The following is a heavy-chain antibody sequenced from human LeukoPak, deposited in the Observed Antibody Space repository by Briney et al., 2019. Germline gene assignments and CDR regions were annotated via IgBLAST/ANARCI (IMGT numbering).Heavy chain of an antibody. D-gene: IGHD3-22*01. J-gene: IGHJ1*01. CDR2: INPNSGGT. Sequence: ASVKVSCKASGYTFTGYYMHWVRQAPGQGLEWMGWINPNSGGTNYAQKSQGRVTMTRDTSISTAYMELSRLRSDDTAVYYCASLNYYDSSGYYRLVHFQHWGQGTLVTVSS. V-gene: IGHV1-2*02. CDR1: GYTFTGYY. CDR3: ASLNYYDSSGYYRLVHFQH.